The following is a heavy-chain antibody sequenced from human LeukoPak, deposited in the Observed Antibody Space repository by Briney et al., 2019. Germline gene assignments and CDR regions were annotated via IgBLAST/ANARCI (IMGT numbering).Heavy chain of an antibody. J-gene: IGHJ4*02. CDR2: INPNSGGT. Sequence: ASVKLSCKASGYAFTGYYMHWVRQAPGQGLEWMGRINPNSGGTNYAQKFQGRVTMTRDTSISTAYMELSRLRSDDTAMYSGARVSSSSYYWGQGTLVTVSS. D-gene: IGHD6-6*01. CDR3: ARVSSSSYY. V-gene: IGHV1-2*06. CDR1: GYAFTGYY.